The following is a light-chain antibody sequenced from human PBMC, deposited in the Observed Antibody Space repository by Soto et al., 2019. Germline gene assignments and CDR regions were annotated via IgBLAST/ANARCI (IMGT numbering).Light chain of an antibody. V-gene: IGKV1-39*01. CDR1: QSISSY. CDR2: AAS. J-gene: IGKJ5*01. Sequence: DIQMTQSPSSLCASVGDRVTITCRASQSISSYLNWYQQKPGKAPKLLIYAASSLQSGVPARFSGSGSGTDFTLTISSLEPEDFAIYYCQQRQYWPPITFGQGTRLEIK. CDR3: QQRQYWPPIT.